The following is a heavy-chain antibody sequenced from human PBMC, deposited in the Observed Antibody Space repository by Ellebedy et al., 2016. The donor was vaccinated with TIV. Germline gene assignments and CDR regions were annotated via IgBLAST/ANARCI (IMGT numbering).Heavy chain of an antibody. V-gene: IGHV3-30*03. J-gene: IGHJ4*02. CDR3: ARAVIGKEDFDY. CDR1: GFTFSNAW. Sequence: PGGSLRLSCAASGFTFSNAWMSWVRQAPGKGLEWVAVISHDGSTKYYADSVKGRFTISRDNSKNTLYLQMNSLTTEDTAVYYCARAVIGKEDFDYWGQGSLVSVSS. D-gene: IGHD3-10*01. CDR2: ISHDGSTK.